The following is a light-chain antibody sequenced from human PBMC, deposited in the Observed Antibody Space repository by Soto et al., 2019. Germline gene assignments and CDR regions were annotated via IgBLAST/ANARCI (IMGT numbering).Light chain of an antibody. J-gene: IGKJ4*01. Sequence: PGDRVTVTCRASRTTSGWLAWYQQKPGKAPKLLIYDASSRATGIPARFSGSGSGTDFTLTISSLEPEDFAVYYCQQRNNRPPVTFGGGTKVDIK. CDR3: QQRNNRPPVT. CDR2: DAS. CDR1: RTTSGW. V-gene: IGKV3-11*01.